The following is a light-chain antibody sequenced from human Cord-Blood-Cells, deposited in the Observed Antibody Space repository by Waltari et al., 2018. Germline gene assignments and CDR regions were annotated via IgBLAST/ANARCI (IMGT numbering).Light chain of an antibody. CDR3: QQYYSTPT. V-gene: IGKV4-1*01. CDR1: QSVLYSSNNKNY. Sequence: EIVMTQPPDSLAVSLGERATINCKSSQSVLYSSNNKNYLAWYQQKPGQPPKLLIYWASTRESGVPDRFSGSGSGTDFTLTISSLQAEDVAVYYCQQYYSTPTFGQGTKVEIK. J-gene: IGKJ1*01. CDR2: WAS.